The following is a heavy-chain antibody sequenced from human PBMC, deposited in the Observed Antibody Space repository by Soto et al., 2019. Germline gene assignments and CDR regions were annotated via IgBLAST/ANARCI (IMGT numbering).Heavy chain of an antibody. CDR3: TKDGRFDSDGSLYYYYYGMDV. J-gene: IGHJ6*02. CDR1: GFTFNNYG. Sequence: GGSLRLSCAASGFTFNNYGMNWVRQAPGKGLEWVAIISNDGSNKYYIESVRGRFTISRDNSKNMLFLQMNSLRVEDTAVYFCTKDGRFDSDGSLYYYYYGMDVWGQGTTVTVSS. V-gene: IGHV3-30*18. CDR2: ISNDGSNK. D-gene: IGHD2-15*01.